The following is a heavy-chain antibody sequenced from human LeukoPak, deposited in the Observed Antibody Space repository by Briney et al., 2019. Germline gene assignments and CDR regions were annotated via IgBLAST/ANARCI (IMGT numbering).Heavy chain of an antibody. CDR1: GGSISSGRYY. Sequence: SQTLSLTCTVSGGSISSGRYYWSWIRQPTGKGLEWIGRIYTSGSTNHNPSLKSRVTISVDTSKNQISLKLSSVTAADTAVYYCARDSGPGYYYMDVWGKGTTVTVSS. CDR2: IYTSGST. V-gene: IGHV4-61*02. D-gene: IGHD5-12*01. CDR3: ARDSGPGYYYMDV. J-gene: IGHJ6*03.